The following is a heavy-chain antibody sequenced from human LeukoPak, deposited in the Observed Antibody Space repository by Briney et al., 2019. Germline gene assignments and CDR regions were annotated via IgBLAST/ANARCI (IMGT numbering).Heavy chain of an antibody. CDR1: GFTFSSYG. CDR3: ASPITDY. Sequence: GGSLRLSCAASGFTFSSYGMHWVRQAPGKGLEWVAVISYVGSSKYYADSVKGRFTISRNNAKNSLYLQMNSLRAEDTAVYYCASPITDYWGQGTLVTVSS. D-gene: IGHD3-10*01. J-gene: IGHJ4*02. V-gene: IGHV3-30*03. CDR2: ISYVGSSK.